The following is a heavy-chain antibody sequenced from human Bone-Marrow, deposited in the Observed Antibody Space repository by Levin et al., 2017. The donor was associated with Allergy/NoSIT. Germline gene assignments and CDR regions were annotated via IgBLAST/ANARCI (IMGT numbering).Heavy chain of an antibody. J-gene: IGHJ4*02. CDR2: IYYSGRT. D-gene: IGHD2-2*01. CDR3: ASYCSSTSCYDGSFDN. CDR1: GGSIRSSIYY. Sequence: PSETLSLTCSVSGGSIRSSIYYWAWIRQPPGTGLEWIGNIYYSGRTNNNPSLKSRATISVDTSKNQFSLKLTSMTAADTAVYYCASYCSSTSCYDGSFDNWGQGILVTVSS. V-gene: IGHV4-39*01.